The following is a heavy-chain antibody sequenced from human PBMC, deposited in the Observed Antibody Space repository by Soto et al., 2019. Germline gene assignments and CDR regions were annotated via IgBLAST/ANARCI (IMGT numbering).Heavy chain of an antibody. Sequence: QVQLVQSGAEVKKPGASVKVSCKASGYTFTSYGISWVRHAPGQGLEWMGGISASNGNTNYAQKLQGRVTMTTDTSTSTAYMELRSLKSDDTAVDYCARSQAVAGKESIDYWGQGALVTVSS. CDR1: GYTFTSYG. V-gene: IGHV1-18*01. CDR2: ISASNGNT. J-gene: IGHJ4*02. CDR3: ARSQAVAGKESIDY. D-gene: IGHD6-19*01.